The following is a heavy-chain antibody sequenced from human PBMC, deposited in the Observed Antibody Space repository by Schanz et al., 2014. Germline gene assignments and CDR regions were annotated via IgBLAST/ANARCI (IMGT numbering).Heavy chain of an antibody. CDR3: AIIGGPGTYHLDP. CDR2: LYFGGST. J-gene: IGHJ5*02. Sequence: QVQLQQWGAGLLKPSETLSLTCAVSGGPFSGYCAWIRQTPGKGLEWIGGLYFGGSTYSNPSLESRVTMSIDTSKNQVSLKVTSVSAADTAIYYCAIIGGPGTYHLDPWGQGTLVTVSS. CDR1: GGPFSGY. D-gene: IGHD3-10*01. V-gene: IGHV4-34*01.